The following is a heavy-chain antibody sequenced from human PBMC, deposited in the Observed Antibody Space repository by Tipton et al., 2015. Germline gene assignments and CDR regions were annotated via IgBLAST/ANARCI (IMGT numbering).Heavy chain of an antibody. Sequence: WVRQPPGKGLEWIGSIYYSGDMYYNPSLKSRVAMSVDTSKNQFSLKLTSVTAADTAVYYCACQDYDSLTRDYQTVDYWGQGTLVTVSS. V-gene: IGHV4-39*01. CDR3: ACQDYDSLTRDYQTVDY. J-gene: IGHJ4*02. D-gene: IGHD3-9*01. CDR2: IYYSGDM.